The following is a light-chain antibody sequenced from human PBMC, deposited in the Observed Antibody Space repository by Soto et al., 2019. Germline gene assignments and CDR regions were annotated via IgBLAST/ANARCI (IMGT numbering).Light chain of an antibody. CDR3: SSYAGSNNLVV. CDR2: EVS. CDR1: SSDVGGYNY. J-gene: IGLJ2*01. V-gene: IGLV2-8*01. Sequence: QSALTQPPSASGSPGQSVTISCTGTSSDVGGYNYVSWYQQHPGKAPKLMIYEVSKRPPGVPDRFSGSKSGNTASRPVSGLQAEDEADYYCSSYAGSNNLVVFGGGTKLTVL.